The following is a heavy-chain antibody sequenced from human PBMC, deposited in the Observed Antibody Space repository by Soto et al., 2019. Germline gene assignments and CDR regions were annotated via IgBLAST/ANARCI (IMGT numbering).Heavy chain of an antibody. Sequence: QLQLQESGPGLVKPSETLSLTCTVSGGSISSSSYYWGWIRQPPGKGLEWIGSIYYSGSTYYNPSLKSRVTISVDTSKNQFSLKLSSVTAADTAVYYCARQRRVRGVITNPDYWGQGTLVTVSS. CDR2: IYYSGST. CDR3: ARQRRVRGVITNPDY. J-gene: IGHJ4*02. V-gene: IGHV4-39*01. CDR1: GGSISSSSYY. D-gene: IGHD3-10*01.